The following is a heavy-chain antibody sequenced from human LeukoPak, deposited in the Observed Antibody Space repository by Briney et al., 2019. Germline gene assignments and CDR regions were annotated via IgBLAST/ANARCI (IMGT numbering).Heavy chain of an antibody. CDR2: ISYDGSNK. CDR1: GFTFSSYA. V-gene: IGHV3-30-3*01. Sequence: SGGSLRLSCAASGFTFSSYAMHWVRQAPGKGLEWVAVISYDGSNKYHADSVKGRFTISRDNSKNTLYLQMNSLRAEDTAVYYCARGDLPQYYFDYWGQGTLVTVSS. D-gene: IGHD5-24*01. CDR3: ARGDLPQYYFDY. J-gene: IGHJ4*02.